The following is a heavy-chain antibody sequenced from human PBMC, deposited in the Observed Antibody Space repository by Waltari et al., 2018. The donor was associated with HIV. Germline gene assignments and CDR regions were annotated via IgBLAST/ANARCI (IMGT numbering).Heavy chain of an antibody. CDR1: GFTFSSYG. CDR3: AKELSSGWYFDY. CDR2: ISYDGSNK. J-gene: IGHJ4*02. V-gene: IGHV3-30*18. Sequence: QVQLVESGGGVVQPGRSLRLSCAASGFTFSSYGMHWVRQAPGKGLEWVAVISYDGSNKYYADSVKGRFTISRDNSKNTLYLQMNSLRAEDTAVYYCAKELSSGWYFDYWGQGTLVTVSS. D-gene: IGHD6-19*01.